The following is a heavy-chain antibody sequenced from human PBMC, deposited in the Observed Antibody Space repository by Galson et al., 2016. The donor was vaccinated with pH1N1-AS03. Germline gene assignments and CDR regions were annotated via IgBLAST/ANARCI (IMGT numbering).Heavy chain of an antibody. CDR1: GFTFSSYW. V-gene: IGHV3-7*03. CDR2: IKQDGSEK. Sequence: SLRLSCAASGFTFSSYWMSWVRQAPGKGLEWVANIKQDGSEKYYVDSVKGRFTISRDNSKSTVYLQMNSLRVEDTAVYYCAREPWGSTQGEYWGQGTLVTVSS. J-gene: IGHJ4*02. D-gene: IGHD3-16*01. CDR3: AREPWGSTQGEY.